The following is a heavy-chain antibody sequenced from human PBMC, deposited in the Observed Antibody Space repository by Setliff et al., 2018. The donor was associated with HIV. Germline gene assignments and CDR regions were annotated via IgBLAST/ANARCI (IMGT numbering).Heavy chain of an antibody. CDR1: GGTFSSYG. Sequence: ASVKVSCKASGGTFSSYGITWVRQAPGQGLEWMGWITSYNGNTNYAKKFKGRVTMTTDTSTSIAYMELKSLRSEDTAVYYCARDHHSGRGSNFPWYSDLWGRGTLVTVSS. CDR3: ARDHHSGRGSNFPWYSDL. J-gene: IGHJ2*01. CDR2: ITSYNGNT. D-gene: IGHD1-26*01. V-gene: IGHV1-18*01.